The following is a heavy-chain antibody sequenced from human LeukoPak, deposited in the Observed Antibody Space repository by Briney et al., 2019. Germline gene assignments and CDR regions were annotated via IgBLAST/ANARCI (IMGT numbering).Heavy chain of an antibody. D-gene: IGHD1-1*01. Sequence: ASVKVSCKASGYTFTGCYMHWVRQAPGQGLEWMGWINPNSGGTHYAQKFRDRVTMTRDTSISTAYMKLSRLTSDDTAVYYCARETDQLELHDFDYWGQGTLVTVSS. CDR1: GYTFTGCY. J-gene: IGHJ4*02. CDR2: INPNSGGT. CDR3: ARETDQLELHDFDY. V-gene: IGHV1-2*02.